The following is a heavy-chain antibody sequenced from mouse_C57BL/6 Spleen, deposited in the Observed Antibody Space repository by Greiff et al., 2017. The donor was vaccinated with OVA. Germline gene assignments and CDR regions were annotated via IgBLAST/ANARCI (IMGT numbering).Heavy chain of an antibody. CDR2: IRSKSNNYAT. Sequence: EVQGVESGGGLVQPKGSLKLSCAASGFSFNTYAMNWVRQAPGKGLEWVARIRSKSNNYATYYADSVKARFTISRDDSESMLYLQMNNLKTEDTAMYYCVRQGPMGYFDVWGTGTTVTVSS. V-gene: IGHV10-1*01. CDR1: GFSFNTYA. CDR3: VRQGPMGYFDV. J-gene: IGHJ1*03.